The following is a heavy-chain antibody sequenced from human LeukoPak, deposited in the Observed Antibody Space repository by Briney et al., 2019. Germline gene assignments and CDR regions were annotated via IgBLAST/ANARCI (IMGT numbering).Heavy chain of an antibody. Sequence: SETLSLTCTVSGGSTSSYYWSWIRQPPGKGLEWIGYIYYSGSTNYNASLKRRVSISVDTSKTQFSLNLSSVTAADTAVYYCARDTTSLDAFDVWGQGTMVTVSS. J-gene: IGHJ3*01. CDR1: GGSTSSYY. CDR3: ARDTTSLDAFDV. CDR2: IYYSGST. V-gene: IGHV4-59*01. D-gene: IGHD1-1*01.